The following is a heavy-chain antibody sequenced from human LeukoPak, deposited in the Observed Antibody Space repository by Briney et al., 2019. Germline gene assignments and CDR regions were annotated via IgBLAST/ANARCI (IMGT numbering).Heavy chain of an antibody. CDR1: GYTFTSYG. V-gene: IGHV1-18*01. CDR2: ISAYNGNT. D-gene: IGHD3-10*01. J-gene: IGHJ5*02. Sequence: ASVKVSCKASGYTFTSYGISWVRQAPGRGLEWMGWISAYNGNTNYAQKLQGRVTMTTDTSTSTAYMELRSLRSDDTAVYYCARMTYYYGSGSYPNVDWFDPWGQGTLVTVSS. CDR3: ARMTYYYGSGSYPNVDWFDP.